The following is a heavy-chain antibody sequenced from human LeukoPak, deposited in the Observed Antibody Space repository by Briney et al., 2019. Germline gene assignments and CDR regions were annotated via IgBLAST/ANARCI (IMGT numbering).Heavy chain of an antibody. D-gene: IGHD6-13*01. CDR1: GGSISSGSYY. J-gene: IGHJ4*02. CDR3: ARQLYSSRFDY. V-gene: IGHV4-61*02. CDR2: IYTSGST. Sequence: PSQTLSLTCTVSGGSISSGSYYWSWIRQPAGKGLEWIGRIYTSGSTNYNPSLKSRVTISVDTSKNRFSLKLNSVTAADTALYYCARQLYSSRFDYWGQGTLVTVSS.